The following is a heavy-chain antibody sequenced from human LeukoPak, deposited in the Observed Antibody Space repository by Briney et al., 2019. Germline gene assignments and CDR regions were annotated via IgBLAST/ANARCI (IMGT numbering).Heavy chain of an antibody. CDR3: AKDGYDYYYYYVDV. V-gene: IGHV3-23*01. J-gene: IGHJ6*03. CDR2: ISGSGGST. CDR1: GFTFSSYA. D-gene: IGHD1-1*01. Sequence: PGGSLRLSCAASGFTFSSYAMSWVRQAPGKGLEWVSAISGSGGSTYYADSVKGRFTISRDNSKNTLYLQMNILRAEDMAVYYCAKDGYDYYYYYVDVWGKGTTVTVSS.